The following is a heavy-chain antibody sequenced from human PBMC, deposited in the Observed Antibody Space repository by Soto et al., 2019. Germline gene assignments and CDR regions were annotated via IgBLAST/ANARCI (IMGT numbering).Heavy chain of an antibody. CDR2: INPSGGST. CDR3: ATYCITTSCPPY. Sequence: ASVKVSCKASGYAFTSYYMHWVRQAPGQGLEWRGIINPSGGSTRYAQKLQGRVTMTRDTSTSTVYMELSSLRSEDTAVYYCATYCITTSCPPYWGQGTLVTVSS. D-gene: IGHD2-2*01. J-gene: IGHJ4*02. V-gene: IGHV1-46*01. CDR1: GYAFTSYY.